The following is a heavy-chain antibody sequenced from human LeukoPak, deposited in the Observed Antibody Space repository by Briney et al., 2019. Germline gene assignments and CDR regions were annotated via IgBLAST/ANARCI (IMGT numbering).Heavy chain of an antibody. Sequence: SETLSLTCAVSGGSISSGAYSWSWIRQPPGKGLEWIGYIYHSGSTYYNPSLKSRVTMSVDTSKNQFSLKLSSVTAADTAVYCCARPYYDSSGYYHDAFDIWGQGTMVTVSS. CDR2: IYHSGST. V-gene: IGHV4-30-4*07. CDR3: ARPYYDSSGYYHDAFDI. J-gene: IGHJ3*02. CDR1: GGSISSGAYS. D-gene: IGHD3-22*01.